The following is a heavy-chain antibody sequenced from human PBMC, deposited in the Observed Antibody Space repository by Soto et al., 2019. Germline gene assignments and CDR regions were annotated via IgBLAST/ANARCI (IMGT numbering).Heavy chain of an antibody. Sequence: QVQLVQSGAEVKKPGASVKVSCKASGYTFITYGVSWVRQAPGQGLDWLGWISTYNGNTRYAERLQGRVTMTTDTTTNTAYMELRHLRTDVTAVYCWARGTTDNYDNSGKCFLDYWGRGTLATFSS. J-gene: IGHJ4*02. CDR1: GYTFITYG. CDR3: ARGTTDNYDNSGKCFLDY. CDR2: ISTYNGNT. V-gene: IGHV1-18*01. D-gene: IGHD3-22*01.